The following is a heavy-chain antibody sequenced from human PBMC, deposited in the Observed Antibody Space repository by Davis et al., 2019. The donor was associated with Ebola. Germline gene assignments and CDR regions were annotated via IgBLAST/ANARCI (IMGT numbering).Heavy chain of an antibody. CDR3: TSSSSGLDDY. CDR1: GFTFGAYA. CDR2: IRSKAYGGTT. J-gene: IGHJ4*02. V-gene: IGHV3-49*03. D-gene: IGHD6-6*01. Sequence: GGSLRLSCTASGFTFGAYAMSWFRQAPGKGLEWVGFIRSKAYGGTTEYAASVKGRFTISRDDSKSIAYLQMNSLKTEDTAVYYCTSSSSGLDDYWGQGTLVTVSS.